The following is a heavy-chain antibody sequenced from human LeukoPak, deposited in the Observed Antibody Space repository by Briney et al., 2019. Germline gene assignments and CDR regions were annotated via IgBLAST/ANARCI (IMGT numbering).Heavy chain of an antibody. CDR1: GGSISSSNYY. J-gene: IGHJ6*03. CDR3: ARVGATNYYHYYYMDV. Sequence: SETLSLTCAVSGGSISSSNYYWGWIRQPPGKGLEWIGSMYYSGGTYYNPSLKSRVTMSVDTSKNQFSLKLSSVTAADTAVYYCARVGATNYYHYYYMDVWGKGTTVTVSS. CDR2: MYYSGGT. D-gene: IGHD1-26*01. V-gene: IGHV4-39*01.